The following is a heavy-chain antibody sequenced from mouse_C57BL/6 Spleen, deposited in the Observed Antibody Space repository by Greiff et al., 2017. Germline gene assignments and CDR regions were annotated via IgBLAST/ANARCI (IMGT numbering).Heavy chain of an antibody. Sequence: VQLQQPGAELVRPGSSVKLSCKASGYTFTSYWMDWVKQRPGQGLEWIGNIYPSDSETHYNQKFKDKATLTVDKSSSTAYMQLSSLTSEDSAVYYCARHWFYYGSSFAMDYWGQGTSVTVSS. CDR3: ARHWFYYGSSFAMDY. V-gene: IGHV1-61*01. D-gene: IGHD1-1*01. CDR2: IYPSDSET. CDR1: GYTFTSYW. J-gene: IGHJ4*01.